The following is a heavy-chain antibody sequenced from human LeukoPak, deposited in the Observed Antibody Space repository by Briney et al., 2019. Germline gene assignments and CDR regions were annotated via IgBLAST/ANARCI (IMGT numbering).Heavy chain of an antibody. CDR2: ISGSGGST. CDR3: AKDKYSSGWNGVYYMDV. V-gene: IGHV3-23*01. Sequence: SGRSLRLSCAASGFTFSSYAMHWVRQAPGKGLEWVSAISGSGGSTYYADSVKGRFTISRDNSKNTLYLQMNSLRAEDTAVYYCAKDKYSSGWNGVYYMDVWGKGTTVTVSS. D-gene: IGHD6-19*01. J-gene: IGHJ6*03. CDR1: GFTFSSYA.